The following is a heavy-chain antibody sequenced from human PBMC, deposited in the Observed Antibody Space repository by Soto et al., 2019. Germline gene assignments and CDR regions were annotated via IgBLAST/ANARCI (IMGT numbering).Heavy chain of an antibody. J-gene: IGHJ4*02. CDR3: VRNNWNAPPAFGF. CDR2: TYYRSKWYN. D-gene: IGHD1-20*01. V-gene: IGHV6-1*01. CDR1: GDNVSTDSAG. Sequence: LSLTCVISGDNVSTDSAGWNWIRQSPSRGLEWLGRTYYRSKWYNDYAVSVKSRITVHPDTSKNQFSLQLKSVTPDDTGVYFCVRNNWNAPPAFGFWGQGNQVTVSS.